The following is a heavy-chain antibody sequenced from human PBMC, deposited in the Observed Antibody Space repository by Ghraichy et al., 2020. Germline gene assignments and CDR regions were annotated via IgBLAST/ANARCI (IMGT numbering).Heavy chain of an antibody. Sequence: ASVKVSCKASGYTFTDYYMHWVRQAPGQGLEWMGLINPNSGGTNYAQKFQGRVTWTSDTSISTAYMELSRLRSDDTAVYYCARDRSGSYDFSGQGPMVTVSS. CDR2: INPNSGGT. CDR1: GYTFTDYY. CDR3: ARDRSGSYDF. V-gene: IGHV1-2*02. D-gene: IGHD1-26*01. J-gene: IGHJ4*02.